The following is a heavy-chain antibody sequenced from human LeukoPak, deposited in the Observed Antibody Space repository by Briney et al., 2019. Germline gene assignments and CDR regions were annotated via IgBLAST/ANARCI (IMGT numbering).Heavy chain of an antibody. V-gene: IGHV4-59*01. D-gene: IGHD3-3*01. CDR2: ICYSGST. J-gene: IGHJ4*02. Sequence: SETLSLTCTVSGGSISSYYWSWIRQPPGKGLEWIGYICYSGSTNYNPSLKSRVTISVDTSKNQFSLKLSSVTAADTAVYYCARDRPVDYDFWSGYYDYWGQGTLVTVSS. CDR1: GGSISSYY. CDR3: ARDRPVDYDFWSGYYDY.